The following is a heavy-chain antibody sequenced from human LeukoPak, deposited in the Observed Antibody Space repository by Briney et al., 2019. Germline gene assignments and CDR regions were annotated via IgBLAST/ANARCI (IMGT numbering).Heavy chain of an antibody. D-gene: IGHD6-13*01. J-gene: IGHJ4*02. Sequence: ASETLSLTCAVSGGSVSISSYQWGWIRQPPGKGLEWIASIYDSSRTFYNPSLKSRVTISIDTSKNQFSLKLSSVTAADTAVYYCARGPGYSSSWYGKAFDYWGQGTLVTVSS. CDR1: GGSVSISSYQ. CDR2: IYDSSRT. CDR3: ARGPGYSSSWYGKAFDY. V-gene: IGHV4-39*07.